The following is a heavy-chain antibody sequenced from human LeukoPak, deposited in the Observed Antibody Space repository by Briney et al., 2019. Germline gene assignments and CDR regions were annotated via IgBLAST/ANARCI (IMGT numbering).Heavy chain of an antibody. Sequence: PSQTLSLTCTVSGGSISSGSYYWRWIRQPAGKGLEWIGRIYTSGSTNYNPSLKSRVTISVDTSKNQFSLKLSSVTAADTAVYYCARDRYYYDSSGGRGLDYWGQGTLVTVSS. CDR2: IYTSGST. J-gene: IGHJ4*02. D-gene: IGHD3-22*01. CDR3: ARDRYYYDSSGGRGLDY. CDR1: GGSISSGSYY. V-gene: IGHV4-61*02.